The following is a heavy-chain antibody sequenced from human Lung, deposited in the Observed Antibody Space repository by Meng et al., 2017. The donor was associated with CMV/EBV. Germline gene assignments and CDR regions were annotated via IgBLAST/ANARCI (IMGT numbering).Heavy chain of an antibody. D-gene: IGHD6-19*01. V-gene: IGHV3-30*02. CDR2: IRYDGSNK. J-gene: IGHJ4*02. CDR3: AKDGWGKATSRIDY. Sequence: GESLKISCAASGFIFSSYGMHWVRQAPGKGLEWVAFIRYDGSNKYYADSVKGRFTISRDNSKNTLYLQMNSLRAEDTAVYYCAKDGWGKATSRIDYWGQGXLVTFSS. CDR1: GFIFSSYG.